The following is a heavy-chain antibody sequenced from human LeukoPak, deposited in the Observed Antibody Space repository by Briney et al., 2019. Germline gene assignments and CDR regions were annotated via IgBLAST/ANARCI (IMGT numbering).Heavy chain of an antibody. CDR2: IYYSGST. CDR1: GGSISSSSYY. Sequence: SETLSLTCTVSGGSISSSSYYWGWIRQPPGKGLEWIGSIYYSGSTYYNPSLKRRFTISVDTSKNQFSLKLSSVTAADTAVYYCARARTTVTTGDAFDIWGQGTIVSVSS. D-gene: IGHD4-17*01. V-gene: IGHV4-39*01. J-gene: IGHJ3*02. CDR3: ARARTTVTTGDAFDI.